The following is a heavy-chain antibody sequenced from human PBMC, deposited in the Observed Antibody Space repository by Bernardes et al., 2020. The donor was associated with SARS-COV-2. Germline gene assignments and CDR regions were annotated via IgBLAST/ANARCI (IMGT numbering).Heavy chain of an antibody. D-gene: IGHD7-27*01. CDR1: GFTFSSYW. V-gene: IGHV3-7*03. Sequence: GSLRLSCAASGFTFSSYWMSWVRQAPGKGLEWVANIKQDGSEKYYVDSVKGRFTISRDNAKNSLYLQMNSLRAEDTAVYYCARGGILTGDGWNWFDPWGQGTLVTVSS. CDR2: IKQDGSEK. J-gene: IGHJ5*02. CDR3: ARGGILTGDGWNWFDP.